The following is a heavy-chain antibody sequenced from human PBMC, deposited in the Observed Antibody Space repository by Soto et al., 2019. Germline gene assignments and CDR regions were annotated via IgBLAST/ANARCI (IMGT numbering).Heavy chain of an antibody. V-gene: IGHV4-4*07. CDR2: IYTSGST. Sequence: PSETLSLTCTVSGGSISSYYWSWIRQPAGKGLEWIGRIYTSGSTNYNPSLKSRVTMSVDTSKNQFSLKLSSVTAADTAVYYCAGGERGGWPHYYGMDVWGQGTTVTVSS. CDR1: GGSISSYY. J-gene: IGHJ6*02. D-gene: IGHD6-19*01. CDR3: AGGERGGWPHYYGMDV.